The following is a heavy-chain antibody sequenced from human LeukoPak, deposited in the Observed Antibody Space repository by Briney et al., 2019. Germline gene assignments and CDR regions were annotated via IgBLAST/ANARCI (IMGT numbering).Heavy chain of an antibody. D-gene: IGHD3-10*01. CDR3: AKDTPPVGRYYGSGSEFDP. J-gene: IGHJ5*02. Sequence: GGSLRLSCAASGFTLSSYGMHWVRQAPGKGLEWVAFIRYDGSNKYYADSVKGRFTISRDNSKNTLYLQMNSLRAEDTAVYYCAKDTPPVGRYYGSGSEFDPWGQGTLVTVSS. CDR1: GFTLSSYG. V-gene: IGHV3-30*02. CDR2: IRYDGSNK.